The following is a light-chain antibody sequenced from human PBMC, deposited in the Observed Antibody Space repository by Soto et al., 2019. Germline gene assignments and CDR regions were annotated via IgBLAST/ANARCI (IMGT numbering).Light chain of an antibody. CDR3: CSYAGSYTPV. CDR1: SSDVGTYNY. V-gene: IGLV2-11*01. J-gene: IGLJ2*01. Sequence: QSALTQPRSVSGSPGQSVTISCTGTSSDVGTYNYVSWYQQHPGKAPKLMIYDVSQRPSGVPDRFSGSKSGNTASLTISGLQAEDESDYYCCSYAGSYTPVFGGGTKLTV. CDR2: DVS.